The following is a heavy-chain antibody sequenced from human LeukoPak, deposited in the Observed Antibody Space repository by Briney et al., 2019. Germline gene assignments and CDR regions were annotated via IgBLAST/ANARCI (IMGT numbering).Heavy chain of an antibody. D-gene: IGHD6-6*01. J-gene: IGHJ6*03. CDR1: GGSFSGYY. Sequence: PSETLSLTCAVYGGSFSGYYWSWIRQPPGKGLEWIGEINHSGSTNYNPSLKSRVTISVDTSKNQFSLKLSPVTAADTAVYYCARAYSSSSKTHYYYYMDVWGKGTTVTVSS. CDR3: ARAYSSSSKTHYYYYMDV. V-gene: IGHV4-34*01. CDR2: INHSGST.